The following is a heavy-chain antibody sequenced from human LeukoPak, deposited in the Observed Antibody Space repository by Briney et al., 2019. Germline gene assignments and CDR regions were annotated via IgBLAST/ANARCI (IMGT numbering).Heavy chain of an antibody. CDR2: ISSSSSYI. D-gene: IGHD1-1*01. Sequence: NPGGSLRLSCAASGFTFSSYSMNWVRQAPGKGLEWVSSISSSSSYIYYADSVKGRFTISRDNAKNSLYLQMNSLRAEDTAVYYCARDVQLERTRAFDIWGQGTMVTVSS. CDR3: ARDVQLERTRAFDI. CDR1: GFTFSSYS. V-gene: IGHV3-21*01. J-gene: IGHJ3*02.